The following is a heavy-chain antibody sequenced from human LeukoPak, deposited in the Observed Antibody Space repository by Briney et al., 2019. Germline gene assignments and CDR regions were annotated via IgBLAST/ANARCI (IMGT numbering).Heavy chain of an antibody. V-gene: IGHV3-7*01. CDR3: AKDYHYDSSGFNSRLFDY. D-gene: IGHD3-22*01. CDR2: IKQDGSEK. J-gene: IGHJ4*02. Sequence: GGSLRLSCAASGFTFSSYWMSWVRQAPGKGLEWVANIKQDGSEKYYADSVKGRFTISRDNSKNTLYPQMNSLRAEDTAVYYCAKDYHYDSSGFNSRLFDYWGQGTLVTVSS. CDR1: GFTFSSYW.